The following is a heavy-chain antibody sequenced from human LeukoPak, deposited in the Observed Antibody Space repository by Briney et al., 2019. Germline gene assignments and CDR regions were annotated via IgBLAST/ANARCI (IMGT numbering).Heavy chain of an antibody. CDR3: ARAQSSSWYIDC. CDR1: SGSINSYY. D-gene: IGHD6-13*01. CDR2: IYTSGST. V-gene: IGHV4-4*07. J-gene: IGHJ4*02. Sequence: SETLSLTCTVSSGSINSYYWSWIRQPAGKGLEWIGRIYTSGSTDYNPSLKSRVTMSVDTSKNQFSLKLTSVTAADTAVYYCARAQSSSWYIDCWGQGTLVTVSS.